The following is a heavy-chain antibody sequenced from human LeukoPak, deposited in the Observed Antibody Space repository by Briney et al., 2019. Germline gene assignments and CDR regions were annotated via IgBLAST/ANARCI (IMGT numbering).Heavy chain of an antibody. Sequence: GASLRLSCAASGFTFSSYAMSWVRQAPGKGLEWVSAISGSGGSTYYTASVKGRFTIPSDNSKNTLYLKINSLTAEDTAVYYCAKGSFDSGRVDYWGQGTLVTVSS. CDR1: GFTFSSYA. V-gene: IGHV3-23*01. J-gene: IGHJ4*02. D-gene: IGHD3-9*01. CDR3: AKGSFDSGRVDY. CDR2: ISGSGGST.